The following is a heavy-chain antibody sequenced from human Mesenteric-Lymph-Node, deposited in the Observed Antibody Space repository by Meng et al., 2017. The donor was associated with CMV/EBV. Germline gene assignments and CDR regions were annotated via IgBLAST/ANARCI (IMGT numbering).Heavy chain of an antibody. Sequence: CAASGFTFSSYAMSWVRQAPGKGLEWVSVIYSGGSSTYYADSVKGRFTISRDNSKNTLYLQMNSLRAEDTAVYYCAKDPDGWAGYFDYWGQGTLVTVSS. D-gene: IGHD3-10*01. J-gene: IGHJ4*02. CDR1: GFTFSSYA. V-gene: IGHV3-23*03. CDR3: AKDPDGWAGYFDY. CDR2: IYSGGSST.